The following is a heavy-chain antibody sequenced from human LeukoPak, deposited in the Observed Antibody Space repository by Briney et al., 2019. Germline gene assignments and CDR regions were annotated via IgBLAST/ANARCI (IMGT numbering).Heavy chain of an antibody. D-gene: IGHD6-19*01. CDR2: INPNSGGT. J-gene: IGHJ4*02. V-gene: IGHV1-2*02. Sequence: ASVKVSCKASGCTFTGYYMHWVRQAPGQGLEWMGWINPNSGGTNHAQKFQGRVTMTRDTSISTAYMELSRLRSDDTAVYYCARIAVAGTRTDYWGQGTLVTVSS. CDR1: GCTFTGYY. CDR3: ARIAVAGTRTDY.